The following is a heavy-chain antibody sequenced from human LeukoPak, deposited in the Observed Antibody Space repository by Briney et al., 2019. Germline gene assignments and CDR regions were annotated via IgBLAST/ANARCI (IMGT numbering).Heavy chain of an antibody. V-gene: IGHV3-43*02. CDR2: ISGDGDYT. CDR3: AKAFGTRTGDQRY. J-gene: IGHJ4*02. Sequence: GGSLRLSCAASGFTFDNYAMHWVRQAPGKGLEWVSLISGDGDYTRYAESVKGRFTISRDNSKRSLYLQTNSLRVEDTALYYCAKAFGTRTGDQRYWGQGTLVTVSS. CDR1: GFTFDNYA. D-gene: IGHD3/OR15-3a*01.